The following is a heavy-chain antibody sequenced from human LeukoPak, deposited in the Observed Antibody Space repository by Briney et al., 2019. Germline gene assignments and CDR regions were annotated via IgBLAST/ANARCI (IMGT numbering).Heavy chain of an antibody. CDR2: IWYDGSNK. V-gene: IGHV3-33*01. CDR1: GFTFSSYG. D-gene: IGHD1-26*01. J-gene: IGHJ4*02. CDR3: ARDLSHSGLGYFDY. Sequence: GGSLRLSCAASGFTFSSYGMHWVRQAPGKGLEWVAVIWYDGSNKYYADSVKGRFTISRDNSKNTLYLQMNSLRAEDTAVYYCARDLSHSGLGYFDYWGQGTLVTVSS.